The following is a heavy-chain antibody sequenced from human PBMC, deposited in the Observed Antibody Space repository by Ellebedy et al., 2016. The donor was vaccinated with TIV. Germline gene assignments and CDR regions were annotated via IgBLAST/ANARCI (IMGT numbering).Heavy chain of an antibody. V-gene: IGHV4-30-4*01. Sequence: MPSETLSLTCTVSGDSIGRGDYYRSWIRQPPGKGLEWIGYIFYSGNTNYNPSLKSRVTFSIDMSKNQFSLELTSVSAVDTAVYFCAREGGYSYAWGKRYYFDHWGQGILVTVSS. J-gene: IGHJ4*02. CDR2: IFYSGNT. D-gene: IGHD5-18*01. CDR1: GDSIGRGDYY. CDR3: AREGGYSYAWGKRYYFDH.